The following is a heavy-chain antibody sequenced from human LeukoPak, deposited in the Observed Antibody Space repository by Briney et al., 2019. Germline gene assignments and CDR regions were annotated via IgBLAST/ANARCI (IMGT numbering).Heavy chain of an antibody. CDR2: ISGSGGST. V-gene: IGHV3-23*01. CDR3: AKDSSGWYHWFDP. Sequence: GGSLRLSCAASGLTFSSYDMSWVRQAPGKGPEWVSTISGSGGSTYYADSVKGRFTISRDNSKNTLYLQMNSLRAEDTAVYYCAKDSSGWYHWFDPWGQGTLVTVSS. D-gene: IGHD6-19*01. J-gene: IGHJ5*02. CDR1: GLTFSSYD.